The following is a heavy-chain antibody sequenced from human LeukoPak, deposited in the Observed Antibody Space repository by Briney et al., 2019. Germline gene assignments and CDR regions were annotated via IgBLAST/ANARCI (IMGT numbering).Heavy chain of an antibody. V-gene: IGHV1-69*06. J-gene: IGHJ1*01. CDR3: ARYGDSEYFQH. Sequence: SVKVSCKASGGTFSSYAISWVRQAPGQGLGWMGRIIPIFGTANYAQKFQGRVTITADKSTSTAYMELSSLRSEDTAVYYCARYGDSEYFQHWGQGTLVTVSS. CDR2: IIPIFGTA. CDR1: GGTFSSYA. D-gene: IGHD4-17*01.